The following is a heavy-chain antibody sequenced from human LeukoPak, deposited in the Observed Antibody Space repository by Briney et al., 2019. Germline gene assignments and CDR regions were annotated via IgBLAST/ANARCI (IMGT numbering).Heavy chain of an antibody. D-gene: IGHD2-15*01. CDR2: ISYDGNNK. CDR1: GFTFNMYT. Sequence: PGGSLRLSCAASGFTFNMYTTHWVRQAPGKGLEWVALISYDGNNKYYADSVKGRFTISRDNSKNTLYLQMNSLRAEDTAVYYCARDRKIVVVIATLDYWGQGALVTVSS. J-gene: IGHJ4*02. V-gene: IGHV3-30-3*01. CDR3: ARDRKIVVVIATLDY.